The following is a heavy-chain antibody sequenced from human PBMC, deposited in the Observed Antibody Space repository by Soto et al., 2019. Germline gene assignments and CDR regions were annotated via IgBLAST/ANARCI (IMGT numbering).Heavy chain of an antibody. CDR3: ARVLYSYGTGDYFDY. CDR1: GYTFTSYY. D-gene: IGHD5-18*01. Sequence: ASVRFSCKASGYTFTSYYMHWVRQAPGQGLEWMGIINPSGGSTSYAQKFQGRVTMTRDTSTSTVYMELSSLRSEDTAVYYCARVLYSYGTGDYFDYWGQGTLVTVSS. V-gene: IGHV1-46*01. J-gene: IGHJ4*02. CDR2: INPSGGST.